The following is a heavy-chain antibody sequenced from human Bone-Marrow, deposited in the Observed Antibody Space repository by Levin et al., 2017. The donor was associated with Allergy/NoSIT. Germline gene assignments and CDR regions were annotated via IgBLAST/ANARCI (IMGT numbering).Heavy chain of an antibody. CDR3: AKGTSSSPRYGMDV. J-gene: IGHJ6*02. CDR2: ISHNGGNT. V-gene: IGHV3-23*01. CDR1: EFTFSNYA. D-gene: IGHD6-6*01. Sequence: GGSLRLSCAASEFTFSNYAMSWVRQGPGKGLEWVSGISHNGGNTFYADSVRGRSTISRDNSRDTLFLEVNSLRVEDTAVYYCAKGTSSSPRYGMDVWGQGTTVTVSS.